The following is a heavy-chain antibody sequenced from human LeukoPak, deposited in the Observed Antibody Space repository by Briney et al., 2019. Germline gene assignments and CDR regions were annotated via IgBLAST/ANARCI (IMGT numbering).Heavy chain of an antibody. Sequence: SETLSITYAVYGVSFSGYYWSWIHQPPGKGLEWIGEINHSGSTNYNPSLKSRVTISVDTSKNQLSLKLSSVTAADTAVYYCARASAHPYYYYYYYMDVWGKGTTVTVAS. J-gene: IGHJ6*03. CDR1: GVSFSGYY. V-gene: IGHV4-34*01. CDR2: INHSGST. CDR3: ARASAHPYYYYYYYMDV. D-gene: IGHD6-25*01.